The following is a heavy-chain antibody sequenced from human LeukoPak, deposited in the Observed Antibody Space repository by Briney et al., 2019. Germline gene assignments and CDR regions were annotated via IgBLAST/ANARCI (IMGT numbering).Heavy chain of an antibody. D-gene: IGHD4-11*01. Sequence: GGSLKLSCAASGFTFSGSAMHWVRQASGKGLQWVGRIRSKANSYATAYAASVKGRFTISRDDSKNTAYLQMNSLKTEDTAVYYCTTMTTVERYYYHGMDVWGQGTTVTVSS. CDR2: IRSKANSYAT. CDR1: GFTFSGSA. J-gene: IGHJ6*02. CDR3: TTMTTVERYYYHGMDV. V-gene: IGHV3-73*01.